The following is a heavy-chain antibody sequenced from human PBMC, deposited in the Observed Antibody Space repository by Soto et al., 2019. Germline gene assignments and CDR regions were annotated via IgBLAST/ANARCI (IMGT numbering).Heavy chain of an antibody. J-gene: IGHJ5*01. D-gene: IGHD3-10*01. CDR2: VIPVFGTI. Sequence: QVQLVQSGAEVKKPGSSVKVSCKAPGGTFSSYAITWVRQAPGQGLEWVGGVIPVFGTIHYAQKFQGRATITADGSTTTAYMELSSLRSDDTAVYYCARCMSRGLSQYNWLASWGQGTLVTVSS. V-gene: IGHV1-69*01. CDR3: ARCMSRGLSQYNWLAS. CDR1: GGTFSSYA.